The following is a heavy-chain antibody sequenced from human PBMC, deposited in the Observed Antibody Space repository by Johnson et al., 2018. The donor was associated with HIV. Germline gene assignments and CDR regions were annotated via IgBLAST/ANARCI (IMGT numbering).Heavy chain of an antibody. V-gene: IGHV3-20*04. CDR3: ERRGGSGWSAFDI. J-gene: IGHJ3*02. CDR1: GFTFDDYG. Sequence: VQLVESGGGVVRPGGSLRLSCAASGFTFDDYGMSWVRQAPGKGLEWVSGINWNGDSPGYADSVKGRFTISRDNAKKSLYLQMNRLRAEDTALYYCERRGGSGWSAFDIWGQGTMVTVSS. D-gene: IGHD6-19*01. CDR2: INWNGDSP.